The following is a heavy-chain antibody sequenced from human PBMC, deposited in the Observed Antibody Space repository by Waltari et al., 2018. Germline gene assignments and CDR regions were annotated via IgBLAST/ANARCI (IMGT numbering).Heavy chain of an antibody. CDR1: GGTFSSYA. D-gene: IGHD2-2*02. V-gene: IGHV1-69*01. CDR3: ARDSRIVVVPAAIAYYYYGMDV. Sequence: QVQLVQSGAEVKKPGSSVKVSCKASGGTFSSYAISWVRQAPGQGLEWMGGIIPIFGTANYAQKFQGRVTITADESTSTAYMELSSLRSEDTAVYYCARDSRIVVVPAAIAYYYYGMDVWGQGTTVTVSS. J-gene: IGHJ6*02. CDR2: IIPIFGTA.